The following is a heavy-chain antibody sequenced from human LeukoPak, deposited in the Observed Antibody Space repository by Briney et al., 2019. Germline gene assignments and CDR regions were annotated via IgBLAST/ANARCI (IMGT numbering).Heavy chain of an antibody. CDR2: INPNSGGR. D-gene: IGHD3-10*01. Sequence: ASVKVSCKASGYTLIDYYIHWVRQAPGQGLEWMGLINPNSGGRNYAQKFQGRVTMTRDTSINTAYVEVSGLRSDDTAVYYCARTPSFGSVALDIWGQGTRVRVSS. CDR3: ARTPSFGSVALDI. J-gene: IGHJ3*02. CDR1: GYTLIDYY. V-gene: IGHV1-2*02.